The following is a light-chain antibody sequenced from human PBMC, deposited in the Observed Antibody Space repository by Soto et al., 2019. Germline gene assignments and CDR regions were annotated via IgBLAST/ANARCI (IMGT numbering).Light chain of an antibody. CDR2: LGS. J-gene: IGKJ1*01. CDR1: QSLLHSNGYNY. CDR3: MQALQTPCT. V-gene: IGKV2-28*01. Sequence: DIVMTQSPLSLPVTPGEPASISCRSSQSLLHSNGYNYLDWYLQKPGQSPQLLIYLGSNRSSGVPDRFSASGSGTDFTLKISRVEAEDVGVYYCMQALQTPCTFGQGTKVDIK.